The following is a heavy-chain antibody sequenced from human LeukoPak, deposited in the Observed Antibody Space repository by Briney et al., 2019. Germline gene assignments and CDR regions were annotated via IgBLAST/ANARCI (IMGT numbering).Heavy chain of an antibody. D-gene: IGHD1/OR15-1a*01. V-gene: IGHV3-74*01. Sequence: SGGSLRLSCAASGXPFSVAWMHWFRQVPGKGLMWVSRITIDETTTYADSVRGRLSISRDNAKNTVYLQMNSLRVEDTAVYYCAKDWFATTDYWGQGILVTVSS. CDR1: GXPFSVAW. J-gene: IGHJ4*02. CDR2: ITIDETT. CDR3: AKDWFATTDY.